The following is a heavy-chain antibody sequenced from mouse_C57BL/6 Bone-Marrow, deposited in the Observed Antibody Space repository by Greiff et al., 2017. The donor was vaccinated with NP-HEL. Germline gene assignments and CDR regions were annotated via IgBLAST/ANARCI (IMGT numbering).Heavy chain of an antibody. Sequence: QVQLQQPGAELVKPGASVKLSCKASGYTFTSYWMHWVKQRPGQGLEWIGRIDPNSGGTKYNEKFKSKATLTVDKPSSTAYMQLSSLTSEDSAVYDCARCDYYGSYFDYWGQGTTLTVSS. J-gene: IGHJ2*01. CDR2: IDPNSGGT. CDR1: GYTFTSYW. CDR3: ARCDYYGSYFDY. V-gene: IGHV1-72*01. D-gene: IGHD1-2*01.